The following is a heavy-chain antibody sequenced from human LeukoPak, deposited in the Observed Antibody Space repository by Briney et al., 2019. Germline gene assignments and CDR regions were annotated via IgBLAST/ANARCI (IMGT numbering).Heavy chain of an antibody. V-gene: IGHV3-53*05. J-gene: IGHJ4*02. CDR3: AKGRDGYNFAD. CDR1: GFTVSSNY. CDR2: IYSGGST. Sequence: PGGSLRLSCAASGFTVSSNYMSWVRQAPGKGLEWVSVIYSGGSTYYADSVKGRFTISRDHSKNTLYLQMNSLRAEDTAVYYCAKGRDGYNFADWGQGTLVTVSS. D-gene: IGHD5-24*01.